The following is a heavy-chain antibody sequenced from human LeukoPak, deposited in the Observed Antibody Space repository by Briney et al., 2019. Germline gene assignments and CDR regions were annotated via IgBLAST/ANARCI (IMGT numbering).Heavy chain of an antibody. V-gene: IGHV4-34*01. Sequence: SETLSLTCAVYGGSFSGYYWSWIRQPPGKGLEWIGEINHSGSTNYNPCLKSRVTISVDTSKNQFSLKLSSVTAADTAVYYCARGDGYKRVFSNWGQGTLVTVSS. J-gene: IGHJ4*02. CDR1: GGSFSGYY. D-gene: IGHD5-24*01. CDR2: INHSGST. CDR3: ARGDGYKRVFSN.